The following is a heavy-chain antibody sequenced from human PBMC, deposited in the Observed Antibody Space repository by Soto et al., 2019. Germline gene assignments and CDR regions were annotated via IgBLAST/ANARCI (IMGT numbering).Heavy chain of an antibody. CDR1: GESMSNTAYY. CDR3: ARLKSTYSGSYYAGGFFDY. D-gene: IGHD1-26*01. J-gene: IGHJ4*02. V-gene: IGHV4-39*01. Sequence: QLQLQESGPGLVKPSETLSLTCNVSGESMSNTAYYWGWIRQTPGKGLEWIGSIFYTGSAYYNSSLKSRVTISVDTSKNQFSLKLLSVAAADTAIYYCARLKSTYSGSYYAGGFFDYWGQGSLVTVSS. CDR2: IFYTGSA.